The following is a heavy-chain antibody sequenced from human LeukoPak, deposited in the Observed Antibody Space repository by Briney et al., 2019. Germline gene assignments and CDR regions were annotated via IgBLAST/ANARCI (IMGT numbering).Heavy chain of an antibody. Sequence: ASVKVSCKASGYTFTGYYMHWVRQAPGQGLEWMGWINPNSGGTNYAQKFQGRVTMTRDTSISTAYMELSRLRSDDTAVYYWARDLPWTNQLIAVAGKNWFDPWGQGTLVTVSS. CDR1: GYTFTGYY. CDR3: ARDLPWTNQLIAVAGKNWFDP. D-gene: IGHD6-19*01. V-gene: IGHV1-2*02. CDR2: INPNSGGT. J-gene: IGHJ5*02.